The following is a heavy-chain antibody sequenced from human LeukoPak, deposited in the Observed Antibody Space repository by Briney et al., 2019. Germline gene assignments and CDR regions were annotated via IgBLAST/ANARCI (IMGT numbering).Heavy chain of an antibody. J-gene: IGHJ4*02. Sequence: GGSLRLSCAASGFTFSSYAMSWVRQAPGKGLEWVANIKQDGSEKYYVDSVKGRFTISRDNAKNSLYLQMNSLRAEDTAVYYCARDWEQTYYFDYWGQGTLVTVSS. V-gene: IGHV3-7*01. CDR1: GFTFSSYA. CDR2: IKQDGSEK. CDR3: ARDWEQTYYFDY. D-gene: IGHD1-26*01.